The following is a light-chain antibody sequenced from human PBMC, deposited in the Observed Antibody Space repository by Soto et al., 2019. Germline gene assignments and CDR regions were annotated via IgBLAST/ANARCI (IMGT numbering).Light chain of an antibody. CDR2: AAS. Sequence: DIQLTQSPSFLSASVGDRVTITCRASQGISSYLAWYQQKPGKAPKLLIYAASTLQSEVPSRFSGSGSGTEFTLTISCLQPEDFATYYCQPLHSYPLTFGGGPKVDIK. V-gene: IGKV1-9*01. J-gene: IGKJ4*01. CDR1: QGISSY. CDR3: QPLHSYPLT.